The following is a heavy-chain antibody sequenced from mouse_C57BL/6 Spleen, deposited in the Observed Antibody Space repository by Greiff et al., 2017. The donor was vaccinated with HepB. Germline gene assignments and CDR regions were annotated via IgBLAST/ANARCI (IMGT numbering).Heavy chain of an antibody. V-gene: IGHV1-18*01. Sequence: VHVKQSGPELVKPGASVKIPCKASGYTFTDYNMDWVKQSHGKSLEWIGDINPNNGGTIYNQKFKGKATLTVDKSSSTAYMELRSLTSEDTAVYYCARFAYYSNPYAMDYWGQGTSVTVSS. J-gene: IGHJ4*01. CDR3: ARFAYYSNPYAMDY. D-gene: IGHD2-5*01. CDR1: GYTFTDYN. CDR2: INPNNGGT.